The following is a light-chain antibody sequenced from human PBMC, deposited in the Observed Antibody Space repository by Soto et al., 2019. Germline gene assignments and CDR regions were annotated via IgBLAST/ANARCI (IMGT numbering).Light chain of an antibody. J-gene: IGLJ3*02. CDR2: GDS. CDR1: SSNIGAGYD. V-gene: IGLV1-40*01. Sequence: QSVLTQPPSVSGAPGQRVTISCTGSSSNIGAGYDVHWYLQLPGTAPKLLIYGDSRRPSGVPDRFSGSKSGTSASLAISGLRSEDEADYYCATWDDSLSVLFGGGTKLTVL. CDR3: ATWDDSLSVL.